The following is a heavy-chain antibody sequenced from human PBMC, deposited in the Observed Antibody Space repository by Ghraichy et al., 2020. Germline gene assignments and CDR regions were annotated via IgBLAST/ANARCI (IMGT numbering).Heavy chain of an antibody. J-gene: IGHJ6*02. CDR3: ARDKIPNYYDSSGLNYYGMDV. CDR1: GYTFTGYY. CDR2: INPNSGGT. V-gene: IGHV1-2*06. Sequence: ASVKVSCKASGYTFTGYYMHWVRQAPGQGLEWMGRINPNSGGTNYAQKFQGRVTMTRDTSISTAYMELSRLRSDDTAVYYCARDKIPNYYDSSGLNYYGMDVWGQGTTVTVSS. D-gene: IGHD3-22*01.